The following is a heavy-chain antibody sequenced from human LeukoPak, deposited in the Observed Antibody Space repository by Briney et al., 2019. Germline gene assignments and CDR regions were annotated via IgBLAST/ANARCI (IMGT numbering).Heavy chain of an antibody. Sequence: PGGSLRLSCAASGFTFSGYAMHWVRQAPGKGLEWVAVISYDGSNKYYADSVKGRFTISRDNSKNTLYLQMNSLRAEDTAVYYCASDILNGSPSLDYWGQGTLVTVSS. D-gene: IGHD3-9*01. V-gene: IGHV3-30-3*01. CDR2: ISYDGSNK. CDR3: ASDILNGSPSLDY. J-gene: IGHJ4*02. CDR1: GFTFSGYA.